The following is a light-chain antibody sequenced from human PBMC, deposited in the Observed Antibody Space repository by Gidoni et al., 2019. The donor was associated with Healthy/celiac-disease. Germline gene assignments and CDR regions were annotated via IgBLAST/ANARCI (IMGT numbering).Light chain of an antibody. J-gene: IGLJ2*01. CDR1: SSDVGSYNL. Sequence: QSALPQPASVSESPGQSITISCTGTSSDVGSYNLVSWYQQHPGKAPKLMIYEGSKRPSGVSNRFSGSKSGNTASLTISGLQAEDEPDYYCCSYAGSRTLVFGGGTKLTVL. CDR2: EGS. V-gene: IGLV2-23*01. CDR3: CSYAGSRTLV.